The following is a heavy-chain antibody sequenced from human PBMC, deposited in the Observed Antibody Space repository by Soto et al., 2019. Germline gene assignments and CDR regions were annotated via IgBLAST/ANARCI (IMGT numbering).Heavy chain of an antibody. CDR1: GGTFSSYA. D-gene: IGHD1-26*01. V-gene: IGHV1-69*01. J-gene: IGHJ4*02. Sequence: QVQLVQSGAEVKKPGSSVKDSCKASGGTFSSYAISWVRQAPGQGLEWMGGIIAFFGTANYAQKFQGRVTISADEYTKTAYMELGSLRTEDTDGYYFGRGGVSGSYYGIDYWGQGTLVTVSS. CDR2: IIAFFGTA. CDR3: GRGGVSGSYYGIDY.